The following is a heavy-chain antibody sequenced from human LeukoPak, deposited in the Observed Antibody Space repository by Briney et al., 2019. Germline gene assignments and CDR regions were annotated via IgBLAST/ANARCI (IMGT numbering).Heavy chain of an antibody. CDR1: GFTFSSYW. Sequence: GGSLRLSCAASGFTFSSYWMHRVRQAPGKGLVWVSRINSDGSSTSYADSVKGRFTISRDNAKNTLYLQMNSLRAEDTAVYYCARPDSSGYNWFDPWGQGTLVTVSS. V-gene: IGHV3-74*01. J-gene: IGHJ5*02. CDR2: INSDGSST. CDR3: ARPDSSGYNWFDP. D-gene: IGHD3-22*01.